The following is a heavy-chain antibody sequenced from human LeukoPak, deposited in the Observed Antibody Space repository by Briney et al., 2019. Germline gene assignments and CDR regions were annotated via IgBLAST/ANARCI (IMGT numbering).Heavy chain of an antibody. Sequence: SETLSLTCAVYGGSFSGYYWSWIRQPPGKGLEWIGEINHSGSTNYNPSLKSRVTISVDTSKNQFSLKLSSVTAADTAVYYCARERYSSSWYVGGAFDYWGQGTLVTVSS. CDR2: INHSGST. D-gene: IGHD6-13*01. CDR3: ARERYSSSWYVGGAFDY. V-gene: IGHV4-34*01. CDR1: GGSFSGYY. J-gene: IGHJ4*02.